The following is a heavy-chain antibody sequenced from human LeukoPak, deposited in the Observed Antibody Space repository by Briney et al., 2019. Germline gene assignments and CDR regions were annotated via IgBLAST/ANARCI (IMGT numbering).Heavy chain of an antibody. D-gene: IGHD3-10*02. CDR2: ISGSGGTI. V-gene: IGHV3-23*01. J-gene: IGHJ6*04. CDR1: GFTFSSYA. Sequence: LPGGSLRLSCAASGFTFSSYAMTWVRQAPGKGLEWVSDISGSGGTIHYADSVKGRFTISRDNAKNSLYLQMNSLRAEDTAVYYCAELGITMIGGVWGKGTTVTISS. CDR3: AELGITMIGGV.